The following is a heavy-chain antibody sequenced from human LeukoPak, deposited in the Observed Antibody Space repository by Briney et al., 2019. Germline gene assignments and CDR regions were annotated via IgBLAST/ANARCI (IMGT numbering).Heavy chain of an antibody. V-gene: IGHV3-30*04. J-gene: IGHJ4*02. Sequence: GGSLRLSCAASGFTFSTYAMNWVRQVPGKGLEWVAVISDDGRHNYYADSVKGRFTISRDNSKSTLYLQMNSLRAEDTAVYYCAKAPYSSRSGVDYWGQGTLVTVSP. CDR1: GFTFSTYA. CDR2: ISDDGRHN. CDR3: AKAPYSSRSGVDY. D-gene: IGHD6-13*01.